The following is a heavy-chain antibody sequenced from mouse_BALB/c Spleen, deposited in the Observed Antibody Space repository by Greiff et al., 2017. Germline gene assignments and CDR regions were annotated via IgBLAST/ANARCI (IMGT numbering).Heavy chain of an antibody. CDR3: ARDYGSTLRYYFDD. D-gene: IGHD1-1*01. CDR2: IYPGGGYT. Sequence: VQLQQSGAELVRPGTSVKISCKASGYTFTNYWLGWVKQRPGHGLEWIGDIYPGGGYTNYNEKFKGKATLTADTSSSTAYMQLSSLTSEDSAVYFCARDYGSTLRYYFDDWGQGTTLTVSS. V-gene: IGHV1-63*02. CDR1: GYTFTNYW. J-gene: IGHJ2*01.